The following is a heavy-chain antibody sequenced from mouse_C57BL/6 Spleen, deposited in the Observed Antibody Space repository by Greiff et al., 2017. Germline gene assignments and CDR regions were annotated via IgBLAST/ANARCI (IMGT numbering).Heavy chain of an antibody. CDR2: INPSNGGT. CDR1: GYTFTSYW. D-gene: IGHD2-2*01. V-gene: IGHV1-53*01. Sequence: QVQLKQPGTELVKPGASVKLSCKASGYTFTSYWMHWVKQRPGQGLEWIGNINPSNGGTNYNEKFKSKATLTVDKSSSTAYMQHSSLTSEDSAVYYCARGYGYDEGFAYWGQGTLVTVSA. J-gene: IGHJ3*01. CDR3: ARGYGYDEGFAY.